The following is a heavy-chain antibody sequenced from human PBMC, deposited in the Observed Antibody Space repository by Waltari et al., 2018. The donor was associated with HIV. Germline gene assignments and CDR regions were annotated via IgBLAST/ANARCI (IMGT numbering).Heavy chain of an antibody. CDR1: GYTFTGYY. D-gene: IGHD3-22*01. Sequence: QVQLVQSGAEVKKPGASVKVSCKASGYTFTGYYMHWVRQAPGQGLEWMGRINPNIGVTNYAQKVQGRVTMTRDTSISTAYMELSRLRSDDTAVYYCVRQLYYYDSSGYYPDVWGQGTTVSVSS. CDR3: VRQLYYYDSSGYYPDV. CDR2: INPNIGVT. V-gene: IGHV1-2*06. J-gene: IGHJ6*02.